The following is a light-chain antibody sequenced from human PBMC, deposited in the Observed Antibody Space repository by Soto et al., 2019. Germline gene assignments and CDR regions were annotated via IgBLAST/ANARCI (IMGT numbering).Light chain of an antibody. CDR2: EVS. V-gene: IGLV2-23*02. Sequence: SVLTKPASVYGSPGQSITLSCSGTSSDVGSYNLVSWYQQHPGKAPKLMIYEVSKRPSGVSNRFSGSKSGNTASLTISGLQAEDEADYYCCSYAGSSTLVFGGGTKVTVL. CDR3: CSYAGSSTLV. CDR1: SSDVGSYNL. J-gene: IGLJ2*01.